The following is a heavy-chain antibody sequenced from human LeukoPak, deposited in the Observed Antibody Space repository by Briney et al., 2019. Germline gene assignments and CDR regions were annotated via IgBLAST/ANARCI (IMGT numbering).Heavy chain of an antibody. CDR2: IIPIFGIA. CDR3: AGTYSHDSSGSYYFDY. Sequence: SVKVSCKASGGTFSSYAISWVRQAPGQGLEWMGRIIPIFGIANYAQKFQGRVTITADKSTSTAYMELSSLRSEDTAVYYCAGTYSHDSSGSYYFDYWGQGTLVTVSS. CDR1: GGTFSSYA. J-gene: IGHJ4*02. V-gene: IGHV1-69*04. D-gene: IGHD3-22*01.